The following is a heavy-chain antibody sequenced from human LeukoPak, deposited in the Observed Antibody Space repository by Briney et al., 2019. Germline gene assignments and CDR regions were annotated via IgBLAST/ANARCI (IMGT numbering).Heavy chain of an antibody. CDR1: GFTFSDYY. D-gene: IGHD3-10*01. CDR2: ISSSCSTI. V-gene: IGHV3-11*01. Sequence: GGSLRLSCAASGFTFSDYYMSWIRQAPGKGLEWVSYISSSCSTIYYADSVKGRFTISRDNAKNSLYLQMNSLRAEDTAVYYCASPAITMVRGVGDYWGRGTLVTVSS. CDR3: ASPAITMVRGVGDY. J-gene: IGHJ4*02.